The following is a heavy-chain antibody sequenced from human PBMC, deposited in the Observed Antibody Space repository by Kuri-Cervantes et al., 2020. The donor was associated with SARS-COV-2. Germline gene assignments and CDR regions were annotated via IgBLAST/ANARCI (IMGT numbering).Heavy chain of an antibody. Sequence: ESLKISCAASGFTFSGHWIHWVRQAPGKGLVWVSRINPDGSHTNNADSVKGRFTLSRDNAKNMLFLQMNSLRAEDTAVYYCVRDGNHWNFDYWGQGTLVTVSS. D-gene: IGHD1-1*01. CDR3: VRDGNHWNFDY. V-gene: IGHV3-74*01. CDR1: GFTFSGHW. CDR2: INPDGSHT. J-gene: IGHJ4*02.